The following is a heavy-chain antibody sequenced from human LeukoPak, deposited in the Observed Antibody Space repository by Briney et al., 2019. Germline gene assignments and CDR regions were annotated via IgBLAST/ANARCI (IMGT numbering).Heavy chain of an antibody. V-gene: IGHV3-74*01. D-gene: IGHD2-21*02. CDR1: GFAFSTYW. J-gene: IGHJ3*02. Sequence: PGGSLRLSCAVSGFAFSTYWIHWVRQAPGKGLVWVSRIDSDGLSTIYADSVKGRFTISRDNAKNTLYLQMNSLRAEDTAVYYCARGGGDHAFDIWGQGTMVTVSS. CDR2: IDSDGLST. CDR3: ARGGGDHAFDI.